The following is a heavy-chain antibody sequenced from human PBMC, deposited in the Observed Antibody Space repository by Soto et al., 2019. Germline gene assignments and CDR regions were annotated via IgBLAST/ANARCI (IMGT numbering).Heavy chain of an antibody. CDR2: ISWNSGRI. CDR1: GFTFDDYA. V-gene: IGHV3-9*01. Sequence: EMQLVESGGGLVQPGMSLRLSCAASGFTFDDYAMYWVRQVPGKGLEWVSGISWNSGRIGYADSVKGRFTISRDNATSSLYLQMNSLRPEDTALYYCTKARLWGGDGYNSYYYNAMDVWGQGTTVTVSS. J-gene: IGHJ6*02. D-gene: IGHD3-16*01. CDR3: TKARLWGGDGYNSYYYNAMDV.